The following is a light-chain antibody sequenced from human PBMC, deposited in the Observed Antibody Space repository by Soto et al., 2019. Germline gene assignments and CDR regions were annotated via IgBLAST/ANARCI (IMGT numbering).Light chain of an antibody. CDR2: GTS. J-gene: IGKJ1*01. Sequence: GDIVSISCXASQDIINNLGWYQQKPGKAPKRLIYGTSYLQTGVPSRFSGSGSGTAYHLTLRTLQPDDSAPHYCLQPDTSPRTFAQGTKVDIK. CDR1: QDIINN. V-gene: IGKV1-17*01. CDR3: LQPDTSPRT.